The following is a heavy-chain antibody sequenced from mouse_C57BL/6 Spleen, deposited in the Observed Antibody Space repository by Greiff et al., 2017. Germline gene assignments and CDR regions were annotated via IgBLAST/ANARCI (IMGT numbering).Heavy chain of an antibody. J-gene: IGHJ4*01. V-gene: IGHV1-26*01. CDR1: GYTFTDYY. Sequence: EVQLQQSGPELVKPGASVKISCKASGYTFTDYYMNWVKQSHGKSLEWIGDINPNNGGTSYNQKFKGKATLTVDKSSSTAYMELRSLTSEDSAVYYCARGDYDVDYAMDYWGQGTSVTVSS. CDR2: INPNNGGT. D-gene: IGHD2-4*01. CDR3: ARGDYDVDYAMDY.